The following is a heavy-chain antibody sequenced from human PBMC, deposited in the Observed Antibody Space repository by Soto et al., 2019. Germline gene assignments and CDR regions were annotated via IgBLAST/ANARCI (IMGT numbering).Heavy chain of an antibody. CDR1: GYRFPSSW. Sequence: PGGFPKISCQSPGYRFPSSWISWVRPMPGKGLEGMGRIDPSDSYTNYSPSFQGHVTISADKSISTAYLQCSSLKASDTAMYYCARLPVRNYYYDGIDVWGQGTTVTVSS. CDR3: ARLPVRNYYYDGIDV. CDR2: IDPSDSYT. J-gene: IGHJ6*02. V-gene: IGHV5-10-1*01.